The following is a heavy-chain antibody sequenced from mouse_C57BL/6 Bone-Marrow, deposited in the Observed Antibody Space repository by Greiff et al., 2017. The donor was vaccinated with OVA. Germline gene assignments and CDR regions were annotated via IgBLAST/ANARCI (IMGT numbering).Heavy chain of an antibody. D-gene: IGHD2-1*01. CDR2: IDPENGDT. V-gene: IGHV14-4*01. J-gene: IGHJ2*01. CDR1: GFNIKDDY. Sequence: VQLQQSGAELVRPGASVKLSCTASGFNIKDDYMHWVKQRPEQGLEWIGWIDPENGDTEYASKFQGQVTITADTSSNTAYLQISSQTSEDTAVYYCTSYGNFDYWGQGTTLTVSS. CDR3: TSYGNFDY.